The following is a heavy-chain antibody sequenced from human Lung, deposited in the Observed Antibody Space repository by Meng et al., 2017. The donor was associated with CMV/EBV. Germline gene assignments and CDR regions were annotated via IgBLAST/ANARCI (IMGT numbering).Heavy chain of an antibody. CDR3: ARAIVKNGKRQFDY. CDR1: GYTFIDYH. Sequence: QLAQSGAEVKEPGASVKLSCKTSGYTFIDYHIHWVRQAPGQGLEWMGWISPYNGDTIYARDFQGWVTMTRDTSNRTLYMEVSRLRFDDTAVYYCARAIVKNGKRQFDYWGQGTLVTVSS. J-gene: IGHJ4*02. V-gene: IGHV1-2*04. D-gene: IGHD1-1*01. CDR2: ISPYNGDT.